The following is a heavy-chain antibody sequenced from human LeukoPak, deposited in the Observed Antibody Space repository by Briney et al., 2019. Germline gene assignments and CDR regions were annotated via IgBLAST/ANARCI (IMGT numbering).Heavy chain of an antibody. V-gene: IGHV1-24*01. CDR3: ATALSITMIRVHYMDV. CDR1: GYTLTELS. Sequence: ASVKVSCKVSGYTLTELSMHWVRQAPGKGLEWMGGFDPEDGETIYAQKFQGRVTMTEDTSTDTAYMELSSLRSEYTAVYYCATALSITMIRVHYMDVWGKGTTVTVSS. D-gene: IGHD3-22*01. CDR2: FDPEDGET. J-gene: IGHJ6*03.